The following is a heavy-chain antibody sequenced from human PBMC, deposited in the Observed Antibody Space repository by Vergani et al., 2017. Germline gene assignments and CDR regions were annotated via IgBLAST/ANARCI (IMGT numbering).Heavy chain of an antibody. CDR2: IDPGDSDT. V-gene: IGHV5-51*01. CDR3: ATLYCRGGICPIDY. J-gene: IGHJ4*02. Sequence: EVQLVQSGAEVKKPGESLKISCKGSRYSFTSHWIGWVRQMPGKGLEWMGIIDPGDSDTRYSPSFQGQVTIPADKSISTAYRQWSSLKASDTAIYYCATLYCRGGICPIDYWGQGTLVTVSS. D-gene: IGHD2-15*01. CDR1: RYSFTSHW.